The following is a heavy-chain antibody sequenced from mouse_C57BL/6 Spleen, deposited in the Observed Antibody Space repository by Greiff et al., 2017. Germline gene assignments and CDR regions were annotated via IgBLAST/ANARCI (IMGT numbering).Heavy chain of an antibody. D-gene: IGHD1-1*01. V-gene: IGHV1-69*01. CDR1: GYTFTSYW. CDR2: IDPSDSYT. CDR3: ARSDYYGSSPHFDY. J-gene: IGHJ2*01. Sequence: VQLQQPGAELVMPGASVKLSCKASGYTFTSYWMHWVKQRPGQGLEWIGEIDPSDSYTNYNQKFKGKSTLTVDKSSRTAYMQLSSLTAEDSAFYYCARSDYYGSSPHFDYWGQGTTLTVSS.